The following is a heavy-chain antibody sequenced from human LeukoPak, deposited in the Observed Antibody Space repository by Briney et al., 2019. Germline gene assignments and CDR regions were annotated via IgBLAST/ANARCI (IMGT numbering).Heavy chain of an antibody. D-gene: IGHD3-10*01. CDR3: ATGTSMVRGGTET. V-gene: IGHV4-31*03. J-gene: IGHJ5*02. CDR1: GGSISSGGYY. Sequence: KPSETLSLTCTVSGGSISSGGYYWSWIRQHPGKGLEWIGYIYYSGSTYYNPSLKSRVTISVDTSKNQFSLKLSSVTAADTAVYYCATGTSMVRGGTETWGQGTLVTVSS. CDR2: IYYSGST.